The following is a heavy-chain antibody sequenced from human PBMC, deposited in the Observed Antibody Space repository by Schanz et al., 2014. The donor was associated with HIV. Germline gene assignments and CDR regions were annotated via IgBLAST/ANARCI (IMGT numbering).Heavy chain of an antibody. CDR3: ARVSQITHIVVVTASLVDV. J-gene: IGHJ6*02. CDR1: GFTFSSYG. CDR2: VWYDGSNK. V-gene: IGHV3-33*01. D-gene: IGHD2-21*02. Sequence: QVQLVESGGGVVQPGRSLRLSCAASGFTFSSYGMHWVRQAPGKGLEWVALVWYDGSNKYYVDSVKGRFTISRDNSKNTLFLQMNSLRAEDTAVYFCARVSQITHIVVVTASLVDVWGQGTTVTVSS.